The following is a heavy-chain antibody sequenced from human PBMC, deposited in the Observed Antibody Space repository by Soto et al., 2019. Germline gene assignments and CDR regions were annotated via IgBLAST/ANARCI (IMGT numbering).Heavy chain of an antibody. V-gene: IGHV1-2*04. D-gene: IGHD6-13*01. J-gene: IGHJ6*02. Sequence: GASVKVSCRASGYTFTGYYMHWVRQAPGQGLEWMGWINPNSGGTNYAQKFQGWVTMTRDTSISTAYMELSRLRSDDTAVYYCARDSGGSSRYDYYYYYGMDVWGQGTTVTVLL. CDR3: ARDSGGSSRYDYYYYYGMDV. CDR2: INPNSGGT. CDR1: GYTFTGYY.